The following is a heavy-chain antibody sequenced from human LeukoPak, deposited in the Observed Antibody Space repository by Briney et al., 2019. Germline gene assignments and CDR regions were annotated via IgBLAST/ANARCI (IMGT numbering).Heavy chain of an antibody. D-gene: IGHD7-27*01. J-gene: IGHJ6*03. CDR1: GYTFTGYY. CDR2: INPNSGGT. V-gene: IGHV1-2*02. Sequence: ASVKVSCKASGYTFTGYYMHWVRQAPGQGLEWMGWINPNSGGTNYAQKFQGRVTMTRDTSISTAFLELSRLRSDDTAVYYCARDYGEAPYYYYYMDVWGKGTTVTVSS. CDR3: ARDYGEAPYYYYYMDV.